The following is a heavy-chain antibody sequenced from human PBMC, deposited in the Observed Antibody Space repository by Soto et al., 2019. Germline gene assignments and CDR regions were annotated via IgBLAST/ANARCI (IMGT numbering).Heavy chain of an antibody. CDR2: INHSGST. CDR1: DGSMNSDSSY. V-gene: IGHV4-39*01. Sequence: SETLSLTCRVSDGSMNSDSSYWGWIRQPPGKGLEWIGVINHSGSTYHNLSLKGRVTMSVDASRNQFSLKLTSMTAADTAVYYCARLGGYVSVGYYYLWDSWGQGTLVTSPQ. CDR3: ARLGGYVSVGYYYLWDS. J-gene: IGHJ4*02. D-gene: IGHD3-22*01.